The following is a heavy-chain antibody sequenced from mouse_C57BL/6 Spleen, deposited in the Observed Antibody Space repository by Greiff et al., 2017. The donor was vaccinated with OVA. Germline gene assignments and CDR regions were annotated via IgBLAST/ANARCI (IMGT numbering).Heavy chain of an antibody. CDR3: TPLYYYGSSYYAMDY. V-gene: IGHV14-1*01. D-gene: IGHD1-1*01. CDR2: IDPEDGDT. J-gene: IGHJ4*01. CDR1: GFNIKDYY. Sequence: EVQLQQSGAELVRPGASVKLSCTASGFNIKDYYMHWVKQRPEQGLEWIGRIDPEDGDTEYAPKFQGKATMTADTSSNTAYLQLSSLTSEDTAVYYCTPLYYYGSSYYAMDYWGQGTSVTVSS.